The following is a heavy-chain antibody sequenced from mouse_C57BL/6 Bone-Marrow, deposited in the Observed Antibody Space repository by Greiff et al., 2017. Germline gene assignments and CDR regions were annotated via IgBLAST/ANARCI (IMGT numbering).Heavy chain of an antibody. CDR3: ERDPHSYYCGSSWFAY. V-gene: IGHV5-4*01. CDR1: GFTFSSYA. D-gene: IGHD1-1*01. J-gene: IGHJ3*01. CDR2: ISDGGSYT. Sequence: EVKLVESGGGLVKPGGSLKLSCAASGFTFSSYAMSWVRQTPEKRLEWVATISDGGSYTYYPDNVKGRFTISRDNAKNTLYLQMSHLKSEDTAMYYDERDPHSYYCGSSWFAYWGQGTLVTVSA.